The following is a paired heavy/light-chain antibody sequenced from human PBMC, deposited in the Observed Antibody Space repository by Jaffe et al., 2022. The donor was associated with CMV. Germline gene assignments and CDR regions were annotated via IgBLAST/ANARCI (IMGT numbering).Heavy chain of an antibody. D-gene: IGHD2-8*01. CDR3: AKESTDIVLMVYATQATGFDY. V-gene: IGHV3-30*18. J-gene: IGHJ4*02. Sequence: QVQLVESGGGVVQPGRSLRLSCAASGFTFSSYGMHWVRQAPGKGLEWVAVISYDGSNKYYADSVKGRFTISRDNSKNTLYLQMNSLRAEDTAVYYCAKESTDIVLMVYATQATGFDYWGQGTLVTVSS. CDR2: ISYDGSNK. CDR1: GFTFSSYG.
Light chain of an antibody. CDR3: QQRSNWPSWT. Sequence: EIVLTQSPATLSLSPGERATLSCRASQSVSSYLAWYQQKPGQAPRLLIYDASNRATGIPARFSGSGSGTDFTLTISSLEPEDFAVYYCQQRSNWPSWTFGQGTKVEIK. CDR2: DAS. J-gene: IGKJ1*01. CDR1: QSVSSY. V-gene: IGKV3-11*01.